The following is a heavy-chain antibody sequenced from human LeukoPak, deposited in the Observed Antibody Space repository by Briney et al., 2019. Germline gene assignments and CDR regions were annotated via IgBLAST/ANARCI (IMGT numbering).Heavy chain of an antibody. V-gene: IGHV3-23*01. CDR2: ISTSGGYT. J-gene: IGHJ6*04. CDR3: AELGITMIGGV. CDR1: GFTFSSYT. D-gene: IGHD3-10*02. Sequence: PGGSLRLSCEASGFTFSSYTMNWVRQAPGNGLEWVSGISTSGGYTYYVDSVKGRFTISRDNSKNTLYLQMNSLRAEDTAVYYCAELGITMIGGVWGKGTTVTISS.